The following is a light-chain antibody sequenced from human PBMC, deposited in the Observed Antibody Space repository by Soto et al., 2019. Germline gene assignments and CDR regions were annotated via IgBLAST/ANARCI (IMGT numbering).Light chain of an antibody. CDR2: AAS. CDR3: QQANSFPRT. J-gene: IGKJ4*01. CDR1: QDITSW. V-gene: IGKV1-12*01. Sequence: DIQMTQSPSSVSASVGDRVTITCRASQDITSWLAWYQQKPGGAPNLLIYAASTLQSGVPSRFSGSGSGTDFTLTISSLQPEDSAIYYCQQANSFPRTFGGGTKVEIK.